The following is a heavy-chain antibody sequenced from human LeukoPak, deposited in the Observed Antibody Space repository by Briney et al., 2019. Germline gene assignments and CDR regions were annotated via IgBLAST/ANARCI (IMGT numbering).Heavy chain of an antibody. D-gene: IGHD2/OR15-2a*01. J-gene: IGHJ5*02. V-gene: IGHV4-39*01. CDR2: ISYNGST. Sequence: SETLSLTCTVSGGSFSRGPYYWAWIRQPPGKELEWIGSISYNGSTYYNPSLKSRLTISLDTSSMQFSLKLTSVTATDTAIYYCASPFLITWGQGTLVTVSS. CDR3: ASPFLIT. CDR1: GGSFSRGPYY.